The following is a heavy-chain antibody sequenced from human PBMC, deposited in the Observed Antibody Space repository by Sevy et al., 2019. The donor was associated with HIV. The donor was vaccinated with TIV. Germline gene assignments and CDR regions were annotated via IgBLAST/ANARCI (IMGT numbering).Heavy chain of an antibody. J-gene: IGHJ5*02. V-gene: IGHV4-61*02. Sequence: SETLSLTCAVSGGSISSGSYYWSWLRQPAGKGLEWIGRIYTTGSTNYNPSLKSRVTISVDTSKNQFSLKLSTVTAADTAVYYCAREGSTGAGWFDPWGQGTLVTVSS. CDR1: GGSISSGSYY. D-gene: IGHD6-13*01. CDR3: AREGSTGAGWFDP. CDR2: IYTTGST.